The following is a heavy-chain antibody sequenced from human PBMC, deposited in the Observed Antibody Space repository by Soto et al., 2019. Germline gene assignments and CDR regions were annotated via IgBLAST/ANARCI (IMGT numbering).Heavy chain of an antibody. CDR3: AKGYVWGSYRPSMDV. J-gene: IGHJ6*02. CDR2: ISSSGTTI. CDR1: GFTFSSYA. Sequence: GGSLRLSCAASGFTFSSYAMSWVRQAPGKGLEWVSYISSSGTTIYYADSVKGRFTISRDNARNSLFLQMSSLRAEDTAVYYCAKGYVWGSYRPSMDVWGHGTTVTVSS. V-gene: IGHV3-48*04. D-gene: IGHD3-16*02.